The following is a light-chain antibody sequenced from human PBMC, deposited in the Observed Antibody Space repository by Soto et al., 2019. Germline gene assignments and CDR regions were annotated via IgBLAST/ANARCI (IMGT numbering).Light chain of an antibody. Sequence: DIQMTQSPSTLSASLGDRVTITCRASRAISDWLAWYQQRPGKAPKLQIYRASRLESGVPSRFSGSGSGTEFTLTISGLQPDDFATYYCQQYNTFSFTFGQGTKLEI. J-gene: IGKJ2*01. CDR1: RAISDW. V-gene: IGKV1-5*03. CDR2: RAS. CDR3: QQYNTFSFT.